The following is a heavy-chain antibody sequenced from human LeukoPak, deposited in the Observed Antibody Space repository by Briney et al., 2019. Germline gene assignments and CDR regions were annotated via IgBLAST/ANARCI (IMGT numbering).Heavy chain of an antibody. J-gene: IGHJ6*03. CDR1: GFIFSSYA. V-gene: IGHV3-30*04. CDR2: IPYDSDRDNK. Sequence: GGSLRLSCAASGFIFSSYAMHWVRQAPGKGLEWVAVIPYDSDRDNKYYVDSGKGRFTIYRDNSKNTLYLQMNSLRTEDTAIYYCAKDYREGSYSYYYMDVWGKGTTVIVSS. D-gene: IGHD1-26*01. CDR3: AKDYREGSYSYYYMDV.